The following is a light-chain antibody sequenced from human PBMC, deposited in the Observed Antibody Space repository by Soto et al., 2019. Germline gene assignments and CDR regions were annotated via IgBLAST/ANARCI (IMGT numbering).Light chain of an antibody. J-gene: IGKJ2*01. CDR1: QTIASN. Sequence: EIVMTQSPVSLSVSPGERATLSCRASQTIASNVAWYQQKPGQAPRLLIHGASTRATGVPARFSGSGSGTECTLTISSLQSEDFAVYYCQQYHNWPPQYTFGQGTKLQMK. V-gene: IGKV3-15*01. CDR2: GAS. CDR3: QQYHNWPPQYT.